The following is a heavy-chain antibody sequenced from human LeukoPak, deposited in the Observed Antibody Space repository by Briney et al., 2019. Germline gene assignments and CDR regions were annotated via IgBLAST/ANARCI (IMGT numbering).Heavy chain of an antibody. V-gene: IGHV3-23*01. J-gene: IGHJ6*02. CDR2: ISGGGDNT. CDR3: AKTLTTAYYYFGMDV. CDR1: GFTFSSYA. Sequence: GGSLRLSCAASGFTFSSYAMSWVRQAPGEGLEWVSAISGGGDNTYYADSVKGRFTISRDNSENTLFLAMNSLRPEDTAIYYCAKTLTTAYYYFGMDVWGQGTTVTVSS. D-gene: IGHD4-17*01.